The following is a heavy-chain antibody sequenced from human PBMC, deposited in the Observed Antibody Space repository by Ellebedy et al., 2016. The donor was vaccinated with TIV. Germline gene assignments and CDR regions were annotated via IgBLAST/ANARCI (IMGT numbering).Heavy chain of an antibody. CDR2: ITGNGAAP. Sequence: PGGSLRLSCAASGFPFTTYAMTWVRPAPGKGLEWVSTITGNGAAPYYTDSVKGRFTISRDNSKNTLYLQMDRLRDEDTAVYYCAKDGGVRAVAGTINPWFDSWGQGTLVTVSS. CDR1: GFPFTTYA. J-gene: IGHJ5*01. D-gene: IGHD6-19*01. V-gene: IGHV3-23*01. CDR3: AKDGGVRAVAGTINPWFDS.